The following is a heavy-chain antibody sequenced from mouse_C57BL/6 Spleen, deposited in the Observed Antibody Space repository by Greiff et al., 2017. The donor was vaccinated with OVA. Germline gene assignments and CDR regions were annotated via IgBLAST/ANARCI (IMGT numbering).Heavy chain of an antibody. CDR1: GFTFSDYY. CDR3: ARGSLYYGSSYDAMDY. Sequence: EVKLVESEGGLVQPGSSLKLSCTASGFTFSDYYMAWVRQVPEKGLEWVANINYDGSSTYYLDSLKSRFIISRDNAKNILYLQMSSLKSEDTATYYCARGSLYYGSSYDAMDYWGQGTSVTVSS. J-gene: IGHJ4*01. D-gene: IGHD1-1*01. CDR2: INYDGSST. V-gene: IGHV5-16*01.